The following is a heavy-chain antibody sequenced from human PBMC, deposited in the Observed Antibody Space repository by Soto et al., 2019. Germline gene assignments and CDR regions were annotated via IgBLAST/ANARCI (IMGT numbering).Heavy chain of an antibody. CDR1: GFTFSSYS. CDR3: ARDDCGSGSYYDY. V-gene: IGHV3-48*01. CDR2: ISSSSSTI. J-gene: IGHJ4*02. Sequence: EVQLVESGGGLVQPGGSLRLSCAASGFTFSSYSMNWVRQAPGKGLEWVSYISSSSSTIYYADSVKGRFTISRDNAKNCLYLQMNSLRAEDTAVYYSARDDCGSGSYYDYWGQGTLVTVSS. D-gene: IGHD3-10*01.